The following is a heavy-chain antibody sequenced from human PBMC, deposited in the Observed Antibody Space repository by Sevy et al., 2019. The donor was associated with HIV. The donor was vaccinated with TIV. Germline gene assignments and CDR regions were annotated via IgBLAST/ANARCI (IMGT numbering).Heavy chain of an antibody. D-gene: IGHD4-17*01. Sequence: SETLSLTCTVSGDSISSGSYSWSWIRQPAGKGLEWIGRIYTSGRTNYNPSLKSRVTMSVDTSKNLFSLKLTSVTAADTAVYYCARGWITTVFDYWGQGSLVTVSS. V-gene: IGHV4-61*02. CDR3: ARGWITTVFDY. CDR2: IYTSGRT. CDR1: GDSISSGSYS. J-gene: IGHJ4*02.